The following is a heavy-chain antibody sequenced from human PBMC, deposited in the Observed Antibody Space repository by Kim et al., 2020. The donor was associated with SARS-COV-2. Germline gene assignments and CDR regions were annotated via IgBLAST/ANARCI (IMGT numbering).Heavy chain of an antibody. J-gene: IGHJ6*02. Sequence: GRFTISRDNAKNSLYLQMNSLRAEDTAVYYCARNGYSYGYRDNYYYGMDVWGQGTTVTVSS. D-gene: IGHD5-18*01. CDR3: ARNGYSYGYRDNYYYGMDV. V-gene: IGHV3-11*06.